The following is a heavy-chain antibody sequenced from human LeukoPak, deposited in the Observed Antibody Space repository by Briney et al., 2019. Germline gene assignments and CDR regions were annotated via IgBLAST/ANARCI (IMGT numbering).Heavy chain of an antibody. CDR3: ARGLRIAVAGNIDY. Sequence: QPGRSLRLSCAASGFTFSNYGMHWVRQAPGKGLEWVAVISYDGSDKFYADSVKGRFTISRDNSKNTLYLQMNSLRAEDTAVYYCARGLRIAVAGNIDYWGQGTLVTVSS. J-gene: IGHJ4*02. D-gene: IGHD6-19*01. V-gene: IGHV3-30*03. CDR1: GFTFSNYG. CDR2: ISYDGSDK.